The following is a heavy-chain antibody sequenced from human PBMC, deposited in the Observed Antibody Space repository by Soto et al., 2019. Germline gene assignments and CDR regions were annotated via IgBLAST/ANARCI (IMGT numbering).Heavy chain of an antibody. Sequence: PSETLSLTCTVSGGSISSGGYYWSWIRQHPGKGLEWIGYIYYSGSTYYNPSLKSRVTISVDTSKNQFSLKLSSVTAADTAVYYCARASHYYDSSGYPLYYFDYWGQGTLVTVSS. J-gene: IGHJ4*02. CDR2: IYYSGST. CDR3: ARASHYYDSSGYPLYYFDY. V-gene: IGHV4-31*03. D-gene: IGHD3-22*01. CDR1: GGSISSGGYY.